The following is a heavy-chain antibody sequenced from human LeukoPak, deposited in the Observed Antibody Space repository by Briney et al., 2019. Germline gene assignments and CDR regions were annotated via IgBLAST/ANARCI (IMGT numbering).Heavy chain of an antibody. CDR1: GFTFSSYA. CDR3: ARELELRRDDAFDI. CDR2: ISSSGSHI. D-gene: IGHD1-7*01. Sequence: SGGSLRLSCAASGFTFSSYAMSWVRQAPGKGLEWVSSISSSGSHIYYADSVKGRFTISRDNAKNSLYLQMNSLRAEDTAVFYCARELELRRDDAFDIWGQGTMVTVSS. J-gene: IGHJ3*02. V-gene: IGHV3-21*01.